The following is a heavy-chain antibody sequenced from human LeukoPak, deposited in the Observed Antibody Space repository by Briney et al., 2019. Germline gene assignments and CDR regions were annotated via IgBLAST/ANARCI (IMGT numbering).Heavy chain of an antibody. CDR2: IYYSGTT. CDR3: ARDRGYLDGFDI. V-gene: IGHV4-59*01. CDR1: GASISNYY. J-gene: IGHJ3*02. Sequence: SETLSLTCSVSGASISNYYWSWIRQPPGKGLEWIGYIYYSGTTNYNPSLNSRVTISVDKSKNQLCLKVRSVTAADTAVYYCARDRGYLDGFDIWGQGTMVTVSS. D-gene: IGHD3-10*01.